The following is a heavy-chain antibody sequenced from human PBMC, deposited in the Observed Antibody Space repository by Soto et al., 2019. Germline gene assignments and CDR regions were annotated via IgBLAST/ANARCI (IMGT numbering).Heavy chain of an antibody. CDR3: AKETFPYVFWSGYLDY. Sequence: EVQLLESGGGLVQPGGSLRLSCAASGFTFSSYAMSWVRQAPGKGLEWVSAISGSGGSTYYADSVKGRFTISRDNSKNTLYLQMNSLRAEDTAVYYCAKETFPYVFWSGYLDYWGQGTLVTVSS. CDR2: ISGSGGST. D-gene: IGHD3-3*01. V-gene: IGHV3-23*01. J-gene: IGHJ4*02. CDR1: GFTFSSYA.